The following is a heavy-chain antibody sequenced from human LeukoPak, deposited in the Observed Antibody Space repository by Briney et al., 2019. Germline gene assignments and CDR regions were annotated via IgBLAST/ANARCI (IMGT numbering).Heavy chain of an antibody. V-gene: IGHV4-59*11. CDR3: AGSPSPVYFDY. Sequence: PSETLSLTCTVSGGSISSHYWSWIRQPLGKGLEWIGYIYYSGSTNYNPSLKSRVTISVDTSKNQFSLKLSSVTAADTAVYYCAGSPSPVYFDYWGQGTLVTVSS. J-gene: IGHJ4*02. CDR2: IYYSGST. CDR1: GGSISSHY. D-gene: IGHD6-6*01.